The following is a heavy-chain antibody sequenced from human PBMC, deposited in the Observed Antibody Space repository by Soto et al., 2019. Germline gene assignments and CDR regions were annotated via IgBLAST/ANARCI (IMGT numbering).Heavy chain of an antibody. D-gene: IGHD4-17*01. V-gene: IGHV4-39*01. CDR3: ATPPTTVTRSYYFDY. CDR1: GGSISSSSYY. J-gene: IGHJ4*02. CDR2: IYYSGST. Sequence: PSETLSLTCTVSGGSISSSSYYWGWIRQPPGKGLEWIGSIYYSGSTYYNPSLKSRVTISVDTSKNQFSLKLSSVTAADTAVYYCATPPTTVTRSYYFDYWGQGTLVTVSS.